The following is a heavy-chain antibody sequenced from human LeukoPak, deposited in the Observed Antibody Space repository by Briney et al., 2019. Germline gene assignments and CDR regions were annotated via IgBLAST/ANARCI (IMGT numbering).Heavy chain of an antibody. CDR1: GFTFSSYS. D-gene: IGHD6-19*01. Sequence: PGGSLRLSCAASGFTFSSYSMNWVRQAPGKGLEWVSSISSSSSYIYYADSVKGRFTISRDNAKTSLYLQMNSLRAEDTAVYYCARELSGIGRYYYYYYMDVWGKGTTVTVSS. V-gene: IGHV3-21*01. CDR3: ARELSGIGRYYYYYYMDV. CDR2: ISSSSSYI. J-gene: IGHJ6*03.